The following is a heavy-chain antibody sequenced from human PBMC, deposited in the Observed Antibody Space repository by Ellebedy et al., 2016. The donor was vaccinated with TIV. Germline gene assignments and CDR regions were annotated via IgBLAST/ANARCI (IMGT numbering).Heavy chain of an antibody. Sequence: PGGSLRLSCADSGFTFSSYWMSWVRQAPGKGLEWVANIKQDGSETHYVDSVKGRFTISRDNAKNSLYLQMNSLRAEDTAVYYCARGAPYESSGADYWGQGTLVTVSS. CDR1: GFTFSSYW. V-gene: IGHV3-7*01. CDR2: IKQDGSET. CDR3: ARGAPYESSGADY. J-gene: IGHJ4*02. D-gene: IGHD3-22*01.